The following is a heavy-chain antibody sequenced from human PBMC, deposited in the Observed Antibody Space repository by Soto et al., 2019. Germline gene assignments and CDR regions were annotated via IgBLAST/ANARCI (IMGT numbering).Heavy chain of an antibody. D-gene: IGHD3-22*01. J-gene: IGHJ4*02. CDR1: GVSISSGNW. CDR3: ARPVYDSRLNYLYFDH. Sequence: SETLSLTCDVSGVSISSGNWWSWVRQPPGKGLEWIAEVYNDGSANYHPSLESRATISVDRSKNQFSLRLSSVTAADTGKYYCARPVYDSRLNYLYFDHWGQGTLVTVSS. CDR2: VYNDGSA. V-gene: IGHV4-4*02.